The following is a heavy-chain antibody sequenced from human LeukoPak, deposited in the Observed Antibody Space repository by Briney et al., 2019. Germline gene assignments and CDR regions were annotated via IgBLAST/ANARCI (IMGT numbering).Heavy chain of an antibody. V-gene: IGHV5-10-1*01. Sequence: GESLKISFKGSGYSFTSYWISWVRQMPGKGPEWMGRIDPSDSYTNYSPSFQGHVTISADKSISTAYLQWSSLKASDTAMYYCALNGGSGLPDFDYWGQGTLVTVSS. CDR2: IDPSDSYT. D-gene: IGHD3-10*01. CDR3: ALNGGSGLPDFDY. CDR1: GYSFTSYW. J-gene: IGHJ4*02.